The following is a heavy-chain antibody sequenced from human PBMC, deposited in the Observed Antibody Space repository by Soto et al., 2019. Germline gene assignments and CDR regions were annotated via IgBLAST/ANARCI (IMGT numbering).Heavy chain of an antibody. J-gene: IGHJ4*02. CDR3: ARDLSGYGSSPYFDY. CDR2: ISYDGSNK. CDR1: GFTFSSYA. D-gene: IGHD6-6*01. V-gene: IGHV3-30-3*01. Sequence: GGSLRLSCAASGFTFSSYAMHWVRQAPGKGLEWVAVISYDGSNKYYADSVKGRFTISRDNSKNTLYLQMNSLRAEDTAVYYCARDLSGYGSSPYFDYWGQGTLVTVSS.